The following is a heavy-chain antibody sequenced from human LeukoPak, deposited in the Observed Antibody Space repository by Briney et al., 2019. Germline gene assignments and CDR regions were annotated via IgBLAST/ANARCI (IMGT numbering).Heavy chain of an antibody. J-gene: IGHJ4*02. D-gene: IGHD1-26*01. Sequence: GRSLRLSCAASGFTFSSYAMHWVRQAPGKGLEWVAVISYDGSNKYYADSVKGRFTISRDNSKNTLYLQMNSLRAEDTAVYYCARDRRYSGSFYVRWGQFFDYWGQGTLVTVSS. CDR3: ARDRRYSGSFYVRWGQFFDY. CDR2: ISYDGSNK. V-gene: IGHV3-30*04. CDR1: GFTFSSYA.